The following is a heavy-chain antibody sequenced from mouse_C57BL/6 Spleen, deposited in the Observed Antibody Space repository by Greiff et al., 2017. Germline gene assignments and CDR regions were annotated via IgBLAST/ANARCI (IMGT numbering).Heavy chain of an antibody. CDR1: GSAFSSYW. V-gene: IGHV1-80*01. CDR2: IYPGDGDT. D-gene: IGHD1-1*01. Sequence: QVQLQQSGAELVKPGASVKISCKASGSAFSSYWMHWVKQRPGKGLEWIGQIYPGDGDTNYNGKFKGKATLAADKSSSTAYMHLSSLTSEDSAVYVCARDTTVSTGYFDYWGQGTTLTVSS. CDR3: ARDTTVSTGYFDY. J-gene: IGHJ2*01.